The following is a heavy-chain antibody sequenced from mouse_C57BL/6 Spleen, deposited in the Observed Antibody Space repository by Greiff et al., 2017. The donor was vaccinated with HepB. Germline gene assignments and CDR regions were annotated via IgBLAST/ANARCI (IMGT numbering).Heavy chain of an antibody. V-gene: IGHV5-4*01. J-gene: IGHJ1*03. Sequence: EVKVVESGGGLVKPGGSLKLSCAASGFTFSSYAMSWVRQTPEKRLEWVATISDGGSYTYYPDNVKGRFTISRDNAKNNLYLQMSHLKSEDTAMYYCARDGANWGYWYFDVWGTGTTVTVSS. CDR1: GFTFSSYA. CDR2: ISDGGSYT. CDR3: ARDGANWGYWYFDV. D-gene: IGHD4-1*01.